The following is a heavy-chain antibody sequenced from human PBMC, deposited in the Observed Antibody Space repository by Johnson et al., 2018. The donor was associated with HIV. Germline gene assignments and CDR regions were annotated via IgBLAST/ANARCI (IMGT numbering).Heavy chain of an antibody. CDR1: GFTFSSYG. CDR2: ISYDGSNK. J-gene: IGHJ3*02. Sequence: QVQLVESGGGVVQPGRSLRLSCAASGFTFSSYGMHWVRQAPGKGLEWVAVISYDGSNKYYADSVKGRFTISRDNSKNTLYLQMNSLRGEDAAVYYFAKDRGGYCDSSSYYSDACDIWGQGTMVTVSS. V-gene: IGHV3-30*18. D-gene: IGHD3-22*01. CDR3: AKDRGGYCDSSSYYSDACDI.